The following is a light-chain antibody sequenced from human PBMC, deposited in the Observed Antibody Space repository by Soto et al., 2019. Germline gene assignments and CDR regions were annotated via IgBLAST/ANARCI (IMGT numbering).Light chain of an antibody. J-gene: IGKJ2*01. V-gene: IGKV3-20*01. CDR2: GAS. CDR1: QSVSSSY. Sequence: EIVLTQSPGTLSLSPGERATLSCRASQSVSSSYLAWYQQKPGQAPRLLIYGASSRATGIPDRFSGSGCGTDFTLTISRLEAEDFSLYDCRQNGSLPYTVGRGTKLEIK. CDR3: RQNGSLPYT.